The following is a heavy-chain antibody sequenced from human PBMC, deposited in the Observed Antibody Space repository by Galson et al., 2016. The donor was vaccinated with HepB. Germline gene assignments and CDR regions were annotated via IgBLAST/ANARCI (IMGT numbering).Heavy chain of an antibody. Sequence: SETLSLTCTVSGGSISSSSYYWGWIRQPPGKGLEWIGSIYYSGSTYYNPSLQSRVTISVDTSKNQFSLKMSSVTAADTAVYYCAWRFRYTYGPPYGMDVWGQGTTGTVSS. J-gene: IGHJ6*02. D-gene: IGHD5-18*01. CDR3: AWRFRYTYGPPYGMDV. V-gene: IGHV4-39*01. CDR2: IYYSGST. CDR1: GGSISSSSYY.